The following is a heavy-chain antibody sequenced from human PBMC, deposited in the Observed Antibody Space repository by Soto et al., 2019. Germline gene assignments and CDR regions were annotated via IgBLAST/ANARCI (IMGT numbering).Heavy chain of an antibody. CDR2: ISSTTNYI. V-gene: IGHV3-21*06. Sequence: ALRLSCAASGFTFTRYSMNWVRQAPGKGLEWVSSISSTTNYIYYGDSMKGRFTISRDNAKNSLYLEMNSLRAEDTAVYYCARESEDLTSNFDYWGQGTLVTVSS. CDR1: GFTFTRYS. J-gene: IGHJ4*02. CDR3: ARESEDLTSNFDY.